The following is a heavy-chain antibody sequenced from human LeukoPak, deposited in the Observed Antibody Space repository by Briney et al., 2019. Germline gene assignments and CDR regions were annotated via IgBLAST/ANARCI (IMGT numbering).Heavy chain of an antibody. D-gene: IGHD1-26*01. V-gene: IGHV3-30*02. CDR2: IRYDESKT. CDR1: GVTFSYYG. J-gene: IGHJ4*02. CDR3: AKSHLPNAYSGTYYCDY. Sequence: PGGSLRLSCAASGVTFSYYGMHWVRQAPGKGLEWVAFIRYDESKTFYGDSVKGRFTISRDNSKNTLYLQMNSLRTEDTAVYYCAKSHLPNAYSGTYYCDYWGQGTLVTVSS.